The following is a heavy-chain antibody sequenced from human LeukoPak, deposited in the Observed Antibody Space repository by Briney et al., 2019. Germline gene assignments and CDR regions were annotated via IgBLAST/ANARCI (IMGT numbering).Heavy chain of an antibody. J-gene: IGHJ4*02. V-gene: IGHV4-61*01. CDR2: IYYSGST. Sequence: SETLSLTCTVSGGSVSSGSYYWSWIRQPPGKGLEWIGYIYYSGSTNYNPSLKSRVTISVDTSKNQFSLKLSSVTAADTAVYYCAREGSVFGSVYSGPEYWAQGTLVTVSS. D-gene: IGHD3-3*01. CDR1: GGSVSSGSYY. CDR3: AREGSVFGSVYSGPEY.